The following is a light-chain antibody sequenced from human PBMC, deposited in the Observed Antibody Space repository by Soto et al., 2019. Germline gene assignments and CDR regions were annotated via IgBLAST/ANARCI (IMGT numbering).Light chain of an antibody. J-gene: IGKJ2*01. Sequence: EVVMTQSPVNLSVSPGERATLSCRASQSVSTHLGWYQQKPAQAPKLLIYAASTWVTGISARFSGSGSGTEFILTISSLQSEDFGIYYCLQYNDWPVYTFGQGTNVEVK. V-gene: IGKV3-15*01. CDR3: LQYNDWPVYT. CDR2: AAS. CDR1: QSVSTH.